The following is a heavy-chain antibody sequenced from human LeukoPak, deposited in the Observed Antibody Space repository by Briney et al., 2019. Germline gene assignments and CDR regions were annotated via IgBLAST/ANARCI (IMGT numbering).Heavy chain of an antibody. CDR3: TRAGSYWVDS. CDR2: AYYRGST. D-gene: IGHD3-10*01. J-gene: IGHJ4*02. Sequence: SETLSLTCTVSGGSISSSSYYWGWIRQPPGKGLEWIGSAYYRGSTYYNPSLESRVSISVDTSKNQFSLKLSSVTAADVAVYYCTRAGSYWVDSWGQGTLVTVSS. CDR1: GGSISSSSYY. V-gene: IGHV4-39*01.